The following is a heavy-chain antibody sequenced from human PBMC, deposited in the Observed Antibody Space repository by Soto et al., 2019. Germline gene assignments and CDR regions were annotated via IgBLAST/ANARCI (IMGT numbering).Heavy chain of an antibody. J-gene: IGHJ3*01. CDR3: AKDDGESPPRGSGDV. Sequence: ELQLLESGGGLVQPRGSLRLSCAASGFSVKNYAMSWVRQAPGQGLEWVSSISGGEKRTFYADSVRGLITIARDTAKNTVSLQMNSLRADDTAVYYCAKDDGESPPRGSGDVGGQGTMGSVSS. V-gene: IGHV3-23*01. CDR1: GFSVKNYA. D-gene: IGHD4-17*01. CDR2: ISGGEKRT.